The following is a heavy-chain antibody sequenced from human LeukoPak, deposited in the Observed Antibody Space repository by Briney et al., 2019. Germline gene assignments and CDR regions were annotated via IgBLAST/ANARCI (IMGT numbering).Heavy chain of an antibody. D-gene: IGHD3-10*01. CDR1: GFTFSSYE. J-gene: IGHJ6*02. V-gene: IGHV3-48*03. CDR3: AREYITMVRGVISLTYYYYGMDV. CDR2: ISSSGSTI. Sequence: GGSLRLSCAASGFTFSSYEMNWVRQVPGKGLEWISYISSSGSTIYFADSVKGRFTISRDNAKNSLYLQMNSLRAEDTAVYYCAREYITMVRGVISLTYYYYGMDVWGQGTTVTVSS.